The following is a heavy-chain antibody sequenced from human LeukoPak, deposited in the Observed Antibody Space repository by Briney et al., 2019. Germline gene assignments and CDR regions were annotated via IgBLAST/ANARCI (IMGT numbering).Heavy chain of an antibody. D-gene: IGHD1-26*01. CDR3: AADVEGESGSYLLDY. CDR2: FDPEDGET. V-gene: IGHV1-24*01. CDR1: GYSLTEVS. J-gene: IGHJ4*02. Sequence: AASVKVSCKVSGYSLTEVSMHWVRQARGKGLEWMGGFDPEDGETILAQKFQGRVTMTEDTSTDTAYMELSNLTSDDTAVYYCAADVEGESGSYLLDYWGQGTLVTVSS.